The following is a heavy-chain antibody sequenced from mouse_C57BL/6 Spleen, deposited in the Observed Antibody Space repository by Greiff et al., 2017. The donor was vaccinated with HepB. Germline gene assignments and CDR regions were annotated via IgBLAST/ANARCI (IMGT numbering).Heavy chain of an antibody. J-gene: IGHJ3*01. Sequence: EVKLVESGGGLVKPGGSLKLSCAASGFTFSDYGMHWVRQAPEKGLEWVAYISSGSSTIYYADTVKGRFTISRDNAKNTLFLQMTSLRSEDTAMYYCARPIGLGPGFAYWGQGTLVTVSA. CDR3: ARPIGLGPGFAY. D-gene: IGHD4-1*01. CDR2: ISSGSSTI. CDR1: GFTFSDYG. V-gene: IGHV5-17*01.